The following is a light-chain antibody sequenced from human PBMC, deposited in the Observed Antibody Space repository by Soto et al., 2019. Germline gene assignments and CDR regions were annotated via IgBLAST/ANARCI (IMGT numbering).Light chain of an antibody. Sequence: QSVLTQSPSASASLGASVKLTCTLSSGHSSYAIAWHQQQPEKGPRFLMKLNSDGSHNKGDGIPDRFSGSSSGAERHLTISSLQSEDAADYYCQTWGTGILVFGGGTKLTV. CDR3: QTWGTGILV. CDR1: SGHSSYA. V-gene: IGLV4-69*01. CDR2: LNSDGSH. J-gene: IGLJ2*01.